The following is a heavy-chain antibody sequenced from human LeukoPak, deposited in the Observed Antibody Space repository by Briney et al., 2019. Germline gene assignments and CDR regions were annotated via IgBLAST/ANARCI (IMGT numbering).Heavy chain of an antibody. D-gene: IGHD2-2*01. CDR1: GYSISSGYY. Sequence: MPSETLSLTCAVSGYSISSGYYWGWIRQPPGKGLEWIGSIYHSGSTYYNPSLKSRVTISVDTSKNQFSLKLSSVTAADTAVYYCAITYCSSTSCYDAFDIWGQGTMVTVSS. V-gene: IGHV4-38-2*01. CDR3: AITYCSSTSCYDAFDI. J-gene: IGHJ3*02. CDR2: IYHSGST.